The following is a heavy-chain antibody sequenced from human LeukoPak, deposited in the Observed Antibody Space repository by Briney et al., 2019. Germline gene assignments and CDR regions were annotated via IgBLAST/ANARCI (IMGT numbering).Heavy chain of an antibody. Sequence: ASVKVSCKASGYTFTSYDINWVRQAPGQGLEWMGWINPNSGGTNYAQKFQGRVTMTRDTSISTAYMELSRLRSDDTAVYYCARVLPAASLFGYWGQGTLVTVSS. D-gene: IGHD2-2*01. CDR3: ARVLPAASLFGY. J-gene: IGHJ4*02. V-gene: IGHV1-2*02. CDR2: INPNSGGT. CDR1: GYTFTSYD.